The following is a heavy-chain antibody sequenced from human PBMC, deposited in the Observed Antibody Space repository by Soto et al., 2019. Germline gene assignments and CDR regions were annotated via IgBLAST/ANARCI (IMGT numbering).Heavy chain of an antibody. CDR2: IYPGDSDT. J-gene: IGHJ4*02. CDR1: GYSFASHW. D-gene: IGHD1-26*01. CDR3: ARYSGSYWHYLDF. Sequence: GESLKISCHGSGYSFASHWVAWVRQMPEKGLEWIGTIYPGDSDTKYSSAFRGHVTISADTSVSTAYLQWRSLEATDSAIYYCARYSGSYWHYLDFWGQGTLVTVSS. V-gene: IGHV5-51*01.